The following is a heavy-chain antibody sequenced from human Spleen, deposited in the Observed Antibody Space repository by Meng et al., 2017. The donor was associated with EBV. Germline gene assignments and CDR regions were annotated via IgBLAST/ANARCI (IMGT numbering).Heavy chain of an antibody. Sequence: QVQRQESGPGLVKPSETLSPTCTVSGDAVSSGSHSWSWIRQPPGKGLEWIGYIYYGGITNYNPSLKSRVTISLDTSKDQFSLRLTSVTAADTAVYYCARLYRNYEVNWFDPWGQGTLVTVSS. CDR2: IYYGGIT. V-gene: IGHV4-61*01. CDR1: GDAVSSGSHS. D-gene: IGHD4-11*01. J-gene: IGHJ5*02. CDR3: ARLYRNYEVNWFDP.